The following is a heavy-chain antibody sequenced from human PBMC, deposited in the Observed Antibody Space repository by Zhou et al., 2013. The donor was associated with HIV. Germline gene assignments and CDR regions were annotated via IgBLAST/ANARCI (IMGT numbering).Heavy chain of an antibody. Sequence: VQLVQSGSEVKTPGASVKVSCTTSGYPFTNYYTHWVRQAPGQALEWIGWINPQTGGTNYAQKFHDRVTVTTDTSANTAYMELSGLTSDDTAVYYCAGYGRGYNWLYYWGQGTLVTVSS. J-gene: IGHJ4*02. V-gene: IGHV1-2*02. CDR3: AGYGRGYNWLYY. CDR1: GYPFTNYY. D-gene: IGHD5-12*01. CDR2: INPQTGGT.